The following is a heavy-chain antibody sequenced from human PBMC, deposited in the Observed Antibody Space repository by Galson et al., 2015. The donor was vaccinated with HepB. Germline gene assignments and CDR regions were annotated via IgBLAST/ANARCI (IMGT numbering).Heavy chain of an antibody. CDR1: GLTFSSYA. CDR2: ISYDGSNK. J-gene: IGHJ6*02. CDR3: ARVGTTATSYYYYYGMDV. Sequence: SLRLSCAASGLTFSSYAMHWVRQAPGKGLEWVAVISYDGSNKYYADSVKGRFTISRDNFKNTLYLQMNSLRAEDTAVYYCARVGTTATSYYYYYGMDVWGQGTTVAVSS. V-gene: IGHV3-30-3*01. D-gene: IGHD4-17*01.